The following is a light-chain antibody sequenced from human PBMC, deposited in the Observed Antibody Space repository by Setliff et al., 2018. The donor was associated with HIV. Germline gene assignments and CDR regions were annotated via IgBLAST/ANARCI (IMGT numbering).Light chain of an antibody. CDR1: SSDVGSYNF. J-gene: IGLJ1*01. CDR3: CSYPSSLTYV. CDR2: DVS. V-gene: IGLV2-14*03. Sequence: QSALAQPASVSGSPGQSITISCSGTSSDVGSYNFVSWYQQHPGKAPQLIIYDVSQRPSGVSSRFSGSKSGNTASLTISGLQAEDQADYYCCSYPSSLTYVFGTGTKVTVL.